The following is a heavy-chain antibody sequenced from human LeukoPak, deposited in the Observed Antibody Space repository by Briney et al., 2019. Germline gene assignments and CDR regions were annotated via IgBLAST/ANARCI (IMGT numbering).Heavy chain of an antibody. D-gene: IGHD3-22*01. CDR1: GFTFSSYA. CDR2: ISGSGGST. V-gene: IGHV3-23*01. CDR3: ARVEVVVPAFDY. Sequence: GSLRXSCAASGFTFSSYAMSWVRQAPGKGLEWVSAISGSGGSTYYADSVKGRFTISRENTKNTLYVQKKRLRDEDTAVYYCARVEVVVPAFDYWGQGTLVTVSS. J-gene: IGHJ4*02.